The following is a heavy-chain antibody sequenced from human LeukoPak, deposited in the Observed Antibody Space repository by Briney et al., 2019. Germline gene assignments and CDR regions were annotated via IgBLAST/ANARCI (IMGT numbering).Heavy chain of an antibody. J-gene: IGHJ4*02. CDR1: GFTFSSYS. CDR3: ARDITGTTGAIDF. Sequence: PGGSLRLSCAASGFTFSSYSMNWVRQAPGKGLEWVSYISSSSSTIYYADSVKGRFTISRDNAKNSLYLQMNSLRAEDTAVYYCARDITGTTGAIDFWGQGTLVTVSS. V-gene: IGHV3-48*04. D-gene: IGHD1-20*01. CDR2: ISSSSSTI.